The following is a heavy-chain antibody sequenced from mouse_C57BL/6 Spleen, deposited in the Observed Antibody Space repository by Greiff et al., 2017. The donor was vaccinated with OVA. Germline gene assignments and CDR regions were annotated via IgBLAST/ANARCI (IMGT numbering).Heavy chain of an antibody. V-gene: IGHV1-39*01. D-gene: IGHD1-1*01. CDR3: ARSGYYGSDWYFDV. CDR1: GYTFTDYN. Sequence: VQVKQSGPELVKPGASVKISCTASGYTFTDYNMNWVKQSNGKSLEWIGVINPNYGTTNYNQKFKGKTTLTVDKSTSTAYMQLNSLTSEDSAVYYCARSGYYGSDWYFDVWGTGTTVTVSS. CDR2: INPNYGTT. J-gene: IGHJ1*03.